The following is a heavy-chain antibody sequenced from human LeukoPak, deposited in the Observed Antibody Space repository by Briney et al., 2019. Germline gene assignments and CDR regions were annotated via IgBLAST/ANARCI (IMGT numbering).Heavy chain of an antibody. J-gene: IGHJ4*02. CDR1: GGTFSSYA. Sequence: ASVKVSCKASGGTFSSYAISWVRQAPGQGLEWMGIINPSGGSTSYAQKFQGRVTMTEDTSTDTAYMELSSLRSEDTAVYYCATGVWWELDSVAHPDYWGQGTLVTVSS. D-gene: IGHD1-26*01. CDR2: INPSGGST. V-gene: IGHV1-46*01. CDR3: ATGVWWELDSVAHPDY.